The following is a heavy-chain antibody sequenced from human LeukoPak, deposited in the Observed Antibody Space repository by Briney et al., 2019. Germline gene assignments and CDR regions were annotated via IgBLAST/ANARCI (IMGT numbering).Heavy chain of an antibody. Sequence: GGSLRLSRAASGFTVITNDMTWVRQAPGKELEWVSVLYSDGNTKYADSVQGRFTISRDNSKNTLYLEMNSLSPDDTAVYYCARGVEPLAANTLAYWGQGTLVTVSS. CDR3: ARGVEPLAANTLAY. J-gene: IGHJ4*02. CDR1: GFTVITND. D-gene: IGHD1-14*01. V-gene: IGHV3-53*01. CDR2: LYSDGNT.